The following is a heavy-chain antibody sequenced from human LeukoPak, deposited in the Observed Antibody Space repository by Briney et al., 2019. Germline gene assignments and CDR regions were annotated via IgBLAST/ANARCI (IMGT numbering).Heavy chain of an antibody. CDR2: IYYSGST. Sequence: SETLSLTCTVSGGSISGYFWTWLRQPPGKGLEWIGHIYYSGSTNYNPSLKSRVTISVDTSKSQFSLKLSSVTTADTAVYYCARGGYCGGGSCYYDYWGRGTLVTVSS. CDR3: ARGGYCGGGSCYYDY. CDR1: GGSISGYF. J-gene: IGHJ4*02. V-gene: IGHV4-59*01. D-gene: IGHD2-15*01.